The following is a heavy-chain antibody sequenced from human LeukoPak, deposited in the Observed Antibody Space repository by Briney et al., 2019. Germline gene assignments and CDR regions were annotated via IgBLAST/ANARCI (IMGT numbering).Heavy chain of an antibody. CDR3: ARDRLLEDRDYSYYYYMDV. CDR1: GFTFSSYS. CDR2: IGSSSSYI. J-gene: IGHJ6*03. D-gene: IGHD1-1*01. V-gene: IGHV3-21*01. Sequence: GGSLRLSCAASGFTFSSYSMNWVRQAPGKGLEWVSSIGSSSSYIYYADSVKGRFTISRNNAKNSLYLQMDSLRDEDTAVYYCARDRLLEDRDYSYYYYMDVWGKGTTVTVSS.